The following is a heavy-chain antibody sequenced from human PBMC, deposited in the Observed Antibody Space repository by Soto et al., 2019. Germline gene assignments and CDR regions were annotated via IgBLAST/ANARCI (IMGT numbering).Heavy chain of an antibody. CDR3: ARHAGDY. CDR1: GGSISSYY. J-gene: IGHJ4*02. Sequence: QVQLQESGPGLVKPSETLSLTCTVSGGSISSYYWSWIRQPPGKGLEWIGYIYYSGGTNYNPALNSRVTIEVDTSKNQFSLKLRSVPAADTDVYYCARHAGDYWGQGTLVTVSS. CDR2: IYYSGGT. V-gene: IGHV4-59*08.